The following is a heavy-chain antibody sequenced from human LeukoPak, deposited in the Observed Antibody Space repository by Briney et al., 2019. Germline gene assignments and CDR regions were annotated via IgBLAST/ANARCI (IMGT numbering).Heavy chain of an antibody. CDR2: ISSAGSTM. Sequence: GGSLRLSCAASGFTFSDYYMSWIRQAPGKGLEWVSYISSAGSTMYYADSVKGRFTISRDNSKNTLYLQMNSLRAEDTAVYYCAREYCSGGSCYGQDYWGQGTLVTVSS. J-gene: IGHJ4*02. V-gene: IGHV3-11*04. CDR1: GFTFSDYY. CDR3: AREYCSGGSCYGQDY. D-gene: IGHD2-15*01.